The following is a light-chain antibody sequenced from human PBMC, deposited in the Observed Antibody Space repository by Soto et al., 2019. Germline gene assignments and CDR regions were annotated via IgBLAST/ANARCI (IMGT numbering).Light chain of an antibody. CDR2: EVT. V-gene: IGLV2-14*01. J-gene: IGLJ2*01. CDR3: SSYTSSNTVV. Sequence: QSALTQPASVSGSLGQSITISCTGTNSEIGGYNYVSWYQQHPGKAPKLMIYEVTNRPSGVSNRFSGSKSGNTASLTISGLQAEDEAGYYCSSYTSSNTVVFGGGTNFTVL. CDR1: NSEIGGYNY.